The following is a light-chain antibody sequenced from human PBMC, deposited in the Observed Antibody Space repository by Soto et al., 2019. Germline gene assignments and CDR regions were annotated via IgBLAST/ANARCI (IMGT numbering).Light chain of an antibody. Sequence: EVVLTQSPGTLSLSPGESATLSCWASQTISSNYLAWFQHKPGQAPRLLIYGASIRAAGIPDRFSGSGSGTDFTLTISRLEPEDFAVYYCQQAGYSPYTFGPGTKLEN. CDR2: GAS. CDR1: QTISSNY. CDR3: QQAGYSPYT. V-gene: IGKV3-20*01. J-gene: IGKJ2*01.